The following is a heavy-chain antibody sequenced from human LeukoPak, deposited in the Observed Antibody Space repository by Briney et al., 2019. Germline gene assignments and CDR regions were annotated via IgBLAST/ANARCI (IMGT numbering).Heavy chain of an antibody. J-gene: IGHJ4*02. CDR2: ISGSGGST. D-gene: IGHD5-18*01. CDR3: ARGGIQLWPPFDY. CDR1: GFTFSSYA. Sequence: GGPLRLSCAASGFTFSSYAMSWVRQAPGKGLEWVSAISGSGGSTYYADSVKGRFTISRDNSKNTLYLQMNSLRAEDTAVYYCARGGIQLWPPFDYWSQGTLVTVSS. V-gene: IGHV3-23*01.